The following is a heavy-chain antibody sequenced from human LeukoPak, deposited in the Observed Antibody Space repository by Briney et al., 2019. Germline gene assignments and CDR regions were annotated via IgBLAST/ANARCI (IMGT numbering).Heavy chain of an antibody. Sequence: GGSLRLSCAASGFIFSSYWMSWVRQAPGKGLEWVANIKQDGSEKFYVDSVKGRFTISRDSAKNSLYLQMNSLRAEDTAVYYCARVLPGAPDAFDFWGQGTMVTVSS. CDR2: IKQDGSEK. V-gene: IGHV3-7*01. J-gene: IGHJ3*01. CDR1: GFIFSSYW. CDR3: ARVLPGAPDAFDF.